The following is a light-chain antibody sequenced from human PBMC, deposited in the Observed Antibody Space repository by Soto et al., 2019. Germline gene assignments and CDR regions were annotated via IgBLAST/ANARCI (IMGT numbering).Light chain of an antibody. CDR1: QDISKY. CDR2: DVF. J-gene: IGKJ4*01. Sequence: DIPMTQSASSLPASVGDTVTISCQASQDISKYLNWFQQKPGKAPKLLIYDVFNVATGVPSRFSGRGSGTDFTLIISNLQPEDFATYYCQQYDQLPITFGGGTKVDI. V-gene: IGKV1-33*01. CDR3: QQYDQLPIT.